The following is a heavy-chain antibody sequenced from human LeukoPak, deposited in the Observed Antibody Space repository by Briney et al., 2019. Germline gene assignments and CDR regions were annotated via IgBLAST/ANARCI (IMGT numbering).Heavy chain of an antibody. V-gene: IGHV4-34*01. D-gene: IGHD3-10*01. CDR1: GGSFSGYY. Sequence: SETLSLTCAVYGGSFSGYYWSWIRQPPGKGLEWIGEINHSGSTNYNPPLKSRVTISVDTSKNQFSLKLSSVTAADTAVCYCARGKPARGSGRSSFDYWGQGTLVTVSS. J-gene: IGHJ4*02. CDR2: INHSGST. CDR3: ARGKPARGSGRSSFDY.